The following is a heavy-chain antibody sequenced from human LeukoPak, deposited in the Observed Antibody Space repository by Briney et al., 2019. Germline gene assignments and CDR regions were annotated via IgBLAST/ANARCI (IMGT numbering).Heavy chain of an antibody. J-gene: IGHJ4*02. V-gene: IGHV4-39*01. CDR3: ARAWIQLWGGKYYFDY. Sequence: PSETLSLTCTVSGGSISSSNYHWGWIRQPAGKGLEWIGTIYYTESTYYNPSLKSRVTISVDTSKNQFSLKLSSVTAADTAVYYCARAWIQLWGGKYYFDYWGQGTLVTVSS. CDR1: GGSISSSNYH. CDR2: IYYTEST. D-gene: IGHD5-18*01.